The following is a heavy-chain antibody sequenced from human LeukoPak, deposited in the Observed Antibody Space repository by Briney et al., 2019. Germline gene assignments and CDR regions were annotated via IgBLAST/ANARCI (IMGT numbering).Heavy chain of an antibody. J-gene: IGHJ4*02. CDR2: IYYSGST. CDR1: GGSISSYY. D-gene: IGHD5-12*01. V-gene: IGHV4-59*08. Sequence: SETLSLTCTVSGGSISSYYWSWIRQPPGKGLEWIGYIYYSGSTNYDPSLKSRVTISVDTSKNQFSLKLSSVTAADTAVYYCASGKTSGHELDWGQGTLVTVSS. CDR3: ASGKTSGHELD.